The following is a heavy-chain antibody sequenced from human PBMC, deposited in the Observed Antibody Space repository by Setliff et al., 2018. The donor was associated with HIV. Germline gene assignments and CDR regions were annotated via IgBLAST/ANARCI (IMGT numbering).Heavy chain of an antibody. CDR2: IYHNGNT. CDR1: GGSIGSGGYS. Sequence: SETLSLTCAVSGGSIGSGGYSWTWIRQPPGKGLEWIGYIYHNGNTYCNPSLKSRVTISVDKSKNHFSLKLNSVTATDTAIYYCALRSPGGPRDSTWGSHRYDAFDTWGQGTAVTVSS. CDR3: ALRSPGGPRDSTWGSHRYDAFDT. D-gene: IGHD3-16*02. J-gene: IGHJ3*02. V-gene: IGHV4-30-2*01.